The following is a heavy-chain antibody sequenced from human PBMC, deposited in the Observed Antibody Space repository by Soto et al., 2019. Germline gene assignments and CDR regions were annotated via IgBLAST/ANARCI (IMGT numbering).Heavy chain of an antibody. Sequence: EAQLVESGGGLVQPGGSLRLSFAAPGFTFSNNESPGAPQPQGKGREMVSGISNNGAPTDYANSVKGRFTISRDNSENTLYLQMGSLRAEDMALYYCARRGYGSRWPNVYMDVWGKGTTVTVSS. CDR2: ISNNGAPT. V-gene: IGHV3-64*01. J-gene: IGHJ6*03. CDR1: GFTFSNNE. CDR3: ARRGYGSRWPNVYMDV. D-gene: IGHD6-13*01.